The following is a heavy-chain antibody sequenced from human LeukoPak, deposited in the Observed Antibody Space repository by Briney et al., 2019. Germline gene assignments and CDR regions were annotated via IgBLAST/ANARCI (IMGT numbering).Heavy chain of an antibody. J-gene: IGHJ4*02. D-gene: IGHD4-17*01. V-gene: IGHV3-23*01. CDR3: AKDGTTVTTFDY. Sequence: GGSLRLAYAAAGFTFSSYAMSWVRQDPGNGREWVSAISGSGGSTYYADSVKGRFTISRDNSKDTLYLQMNSLRAEDTAVYYCAKDGTTVTTFDYWGQGTLVTVSS. CDR1: GFTFSSYA. CDR2: ISGSGGST.